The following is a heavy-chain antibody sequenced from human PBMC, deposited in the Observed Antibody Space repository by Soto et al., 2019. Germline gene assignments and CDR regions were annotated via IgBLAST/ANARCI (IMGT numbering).Heavy chain of an antibody. J-gene: IGHJ6*02. V-gene: IGHV1-18*01. CDR1: GYTFTRNG. Sequence: ASVKVSCKISGYTFTRNGISWVRQAPGQGLEWMGWISPKSGSIKYAQKFQGRVIMTTDTSTSTAYMELRSLRSDDTAVYYCVKDRDSNSWPSRDVWGPGTTVTVSS. CDR2: ISPKSGSI. D-gene: IGHD3-22*01. CDR3: VKDRDSNSWPSRDV.